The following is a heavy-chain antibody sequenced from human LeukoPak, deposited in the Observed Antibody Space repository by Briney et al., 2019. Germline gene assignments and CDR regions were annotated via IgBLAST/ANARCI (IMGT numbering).Heavy chain of an antibody. CDR1: GFTFSSYS. V-gene: IGHV3-48*01. CDR3: ARDVDTAMDFFDY. J-gene: IGHJ4*02. D-gene: IGHD5-18*01. CDR2: ISSSSSTI. Sequence: GGSLRLSCAASGFTFSSYSMNWVRQAPGNGLEWVSYISSSSSTIYYADSVKGRFTISRDNAKNSLYLQMNSLRAEDTAVYYCARDVDTAMDFFDYWGQGTLVTVSS.